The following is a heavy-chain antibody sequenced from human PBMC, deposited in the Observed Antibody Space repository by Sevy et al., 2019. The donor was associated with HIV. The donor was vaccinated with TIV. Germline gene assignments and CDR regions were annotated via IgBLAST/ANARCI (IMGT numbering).Heavy chain of an antibody. J-gene: IGHJ4*02. V-gene: IGHV3-43*01. Sequence: GGSLRLSCAASGFTFDDYTMHWVRQAPGKGLEWVSLISWDGGSTYYADSVKSRFTISRDNSKNSLYLQMNSLRTEDTALYYCAKDTTRHTAMTLVDYWGQGTLVTVSS. CDR1: GFTFDDYT. CDR3: AKDTTRHTAMTLVDY. CDR2: ISWDGGST. D-gene: IGHD5-18*01.